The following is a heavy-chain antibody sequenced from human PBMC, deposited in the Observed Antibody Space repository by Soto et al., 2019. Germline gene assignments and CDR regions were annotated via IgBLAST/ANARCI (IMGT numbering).Heavy chain of an antibody. D-gene: IGHD6-19*01. CDR1: GFTFSSYG. CDR2: IWYDGSNK. V-gene: IGHV3-33*01. CDR3: ATDSSIAVAGTLDY. J-gene: IGHJ4*02. Sequence: QVQLVESGGGVVQPGRSLRLSCAASGFTFSSYGMHWVRQAPGKGLEWVAVIWYDGSNKYYADSVKGRFTISRDNSKNTLYLQMNSLRSEDTAVYYCATDSSIAVAGTLDYWGQGTLVTVSS.